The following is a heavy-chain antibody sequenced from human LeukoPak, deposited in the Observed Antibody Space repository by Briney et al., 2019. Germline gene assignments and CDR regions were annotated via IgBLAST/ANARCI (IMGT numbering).Heavy chain of an antibody. Sequence: GGSLRLSCAASGFTFSKYWMSWVRQAPGKGLQWVANIKHDGSEKYYVDSVMGRFTISRDNAKNSLYLQMNSLRVEDTAVYYCARGRGYSYYFDYWGQGTLVTVSS. J-gene: IGHJ4*02. V-gene: IGHV3-7*04. CDR3: ARGRGYSYYFDY. D-gene: IGHD2-15*01. CDR2: IKHDGSEK. CDR1: GFTFSKYW.